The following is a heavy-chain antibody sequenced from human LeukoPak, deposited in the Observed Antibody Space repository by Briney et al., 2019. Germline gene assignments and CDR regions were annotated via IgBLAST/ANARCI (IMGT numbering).Heavy chain of an antibody. CDR3: ARDEITMIN. J-gene: IGHJ4*02. CDR2: IYYSGST. V-gene: IGHV4-31*03. D-gene: IGHD3-22*01. Sequence: SQTLSLTCTVSGGSISSGGYHWSWIRQHPGKGLEWIGYIYYSGSTYYNPSLKSRVTISVDTSKNQFSLKLSSVTAADTAAYYCARDEITMINWGQGTLVTVSS. CDR1: GGSISSGGYH.